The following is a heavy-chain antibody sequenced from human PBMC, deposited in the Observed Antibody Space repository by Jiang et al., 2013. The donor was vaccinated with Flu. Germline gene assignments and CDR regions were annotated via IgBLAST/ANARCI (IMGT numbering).Heavy chain of an antibody. D-gene: IGHD5-12*01. CDR3: ARGLVDIVATIFRPKYYFDY. CDR1: GGTFSSYA. Sequence: LVESGAEVKKPGSSVKVSCKASGGTFSSYAISWVRQAPGQGLEWMGGIIPILGIANYAQKFQGRVTITADKSTSTAYMELSSLRSEDTAVYYCARGLVDIVATIFRPKYYFDYWGQGTLVTVSS. J-gene: IGHJ4*02. CDR2: IIPILGIA. V-gene: IGHV1-69*04.